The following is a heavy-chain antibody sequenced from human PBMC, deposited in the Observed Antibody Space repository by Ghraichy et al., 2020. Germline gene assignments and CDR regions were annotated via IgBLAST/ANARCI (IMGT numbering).Heavy chain of an antibody. V-gene: IGHV4-39*01. J-gene: IGHJ6*02. Sequence: SETLSLTCTVSGGSISSSSYYWGWIRQPPGKGLEWIGSIYYSGSTYYNPSLKSRVTISVDTSKNQFSLKLSSVTAADTAVYYCARHVSSSWYWDYYYYYGMDVWGQGTTVTVSS. D-gene: IGHD6-13*01. CDR3: ARHVSSSWYWDYYYYYGMDV. CDR1: GGSISSSSYY. CDR2: IYYSGST.